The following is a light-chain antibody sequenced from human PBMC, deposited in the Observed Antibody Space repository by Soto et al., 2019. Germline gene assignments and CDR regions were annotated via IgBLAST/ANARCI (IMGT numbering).Light chain of an antibody. Sequence: DIQMTPSPSSLSASVGDRVTITCQASQDIRKYLNWYQQKLGKAPKLLIYDASNFETRVPSSFSGSRSGTDFTFTISSLQAEDIPTYCCQQYYTLPMYTFGQGTKLEIK. J-gene: IGKJ2*01. CDR3: QQYYTLPMYT. V-gene: IGKV1-33*01. CDR1: QDIRKY. CDR2: DAS.